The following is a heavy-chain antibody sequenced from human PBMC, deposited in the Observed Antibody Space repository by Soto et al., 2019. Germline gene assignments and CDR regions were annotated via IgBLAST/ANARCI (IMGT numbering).Heavy chain of an antibody. V-gene: IGHV4-61*01. J-gene: IGHJ6*02. CDR1: GGSVSSGNYH. CDR2: IFFTGIT. Sequence: SETLSLTCTVSGGSVSSGNYHWTWIRQAPGKGLEWIGYIFFTGITNSNPSLESRVTISVDTSKNQFSLKLRSVTAADTAVYYCARDGHGMDVWGQGATVTVS. CDR3: ARDGHGMDV.